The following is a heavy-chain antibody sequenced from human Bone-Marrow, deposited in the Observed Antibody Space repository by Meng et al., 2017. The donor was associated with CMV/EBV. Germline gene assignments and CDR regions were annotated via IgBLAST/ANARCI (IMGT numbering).Heavy chain of an antibody. CDR3: ARDLWGAYFDL. J-gene: IGHJ2*01. Sequence: GESLKISCAASGFTFDDYGMSWVRQAPGKGLEWVSGINWNGGSTGYADSVKGRFTISRDNAKNSLYLQMNSLRAEDTALYYCARDLWGAYFDLWGRGTLVTVSS. CDR1: GFTFDDYG. V-gene: IGHV3-20*04. D-gene: IGHD3-16*01. CDR2: INWNGGST.